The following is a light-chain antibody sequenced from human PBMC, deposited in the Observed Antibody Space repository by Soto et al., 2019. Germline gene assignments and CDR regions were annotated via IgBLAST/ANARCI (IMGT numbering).Light chain of an antibody. J-gene: IGKJ1*01. CDR1: QRVLDRSNNTNY. CDR3: HQSNSSAQT. Sequence: TLAPNSLAVSLGERATISCTSSQRVLDRSNNTNYLALYQQKPGQPPKMLIYWASTRQSGVPDRVSGSGSGTDFTLTINGLQSEDVAVCYCHQSNSSAQTFGQATQGQIK. V-gene: IGKV4-1*01. CDR2: WAS.